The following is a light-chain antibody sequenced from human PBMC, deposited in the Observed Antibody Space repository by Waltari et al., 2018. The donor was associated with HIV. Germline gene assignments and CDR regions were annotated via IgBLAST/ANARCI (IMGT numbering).Light chain of an antibody. J-gene: IGLJ1*01. V-gene: IGLV1-47*01. Sequence: QSVLTQPPSASGTPGQRVTIPCSGSSSNLGSKYANWYQQVPGTAPKLRIYRNNQRPSGVPDRFSGSKSGTSASLAISGLRSEDEADYYCAAWDDSLSAFYVFGTGTKVTVL. CDR3: AAWDDSLSAFYV. CDR1: SSNLGSKY. CDR2: RNN.